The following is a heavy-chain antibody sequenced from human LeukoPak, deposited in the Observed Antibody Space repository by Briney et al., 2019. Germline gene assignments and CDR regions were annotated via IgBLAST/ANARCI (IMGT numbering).Heavy chain of an antibody. CDR3: AREGNYGSGSFGFSAFDI. Sequence: GGSLRLSCAVSGFTFSSYGMHWVRQAPGKGLERVAVIWYDGSNKYYADSVKGRFTISRDNSKNTLYLQMNSLRAEDTAVYYCAREGNYGSGSFGFSAFDIWGQGTMVTVSS. V-gene: IGHV3-33*01. D-gene: IGHD3-10*01. J-gene: IGHJ3*02. CDR1: GFTFSSYG. CDR2: IWYDGSNK.